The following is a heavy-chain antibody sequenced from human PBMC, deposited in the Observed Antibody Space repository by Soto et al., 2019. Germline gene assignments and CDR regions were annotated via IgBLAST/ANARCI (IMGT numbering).Heavy chain of an antibody. CDR1: GGSISSSSYY. V-gene: IGHV4-39*01. J-gene: IGHJ4*02. D-gene: IGHD3-3*01. Sequence: PSETLSLTCTVSGGSISSSSYYWGWIRQPPGKGLEWIGSIYYSGSTYYNPSLKGRVTISVDTSKNQFSLKLSSVTAADMAVYYCASIPYDFWSGYYSWSYYFDYWGQGTLVTVS. CDR3: ASIPYDFWSGYYSWSYYFDY. CDR2: IYYSGST.